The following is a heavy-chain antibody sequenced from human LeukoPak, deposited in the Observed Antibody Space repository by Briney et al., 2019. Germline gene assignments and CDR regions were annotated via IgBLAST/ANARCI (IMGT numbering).Heavy chain of an antibody. CDR1: GGTFSSYA. D-gene: IGHD3-3*01. Sequence: ASVKVSCKASGGTFSSYAISWVRQAPGQGLEWMGWINTNTGNPTYAQGFTGRFVFSLDTSVSTAYLQISSLKAEDTAVYYCARGDFWSGYYSPRSSVWGQGTTVTVSS. CDR3: ARGDFWSGYYSPRSSV. CDR2: INTNTGNP. J-gene: IGHJ6*02. V-gene: IGHV7-4-1*02.